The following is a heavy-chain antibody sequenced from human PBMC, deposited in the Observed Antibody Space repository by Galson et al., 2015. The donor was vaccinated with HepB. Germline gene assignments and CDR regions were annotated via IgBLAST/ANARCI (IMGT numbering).Heavy chain of an antibody. D-gene: IGHD3-10*01. CDR2: IDPSDSYT. V-gene: IGHV5-10-1*01. CDR3: ARGTGHYYGSGSEFDY. Sequence: SGAEVKKPGESLRISCKGSGYSFTSYWISWVRQMPGKGLEWMGRIDPSDSYTNYSPSFQGHVTISADKSISTAYLQWSSLKASDTAMYYCARGTGHYYGSGSEFDYWGQGTLVTVSS. CDR1: GYSFTSYW. J-gene: IGHJ4*02.